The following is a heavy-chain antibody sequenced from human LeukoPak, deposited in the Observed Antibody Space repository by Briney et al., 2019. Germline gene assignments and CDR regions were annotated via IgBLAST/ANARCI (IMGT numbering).Heavy chain of an antibody. Sequence: PSETLSLTCTVSGGSISSSSYYWGWIRQPPGKGLEWIGSIYYSGSTYYNPSLKSRVTISVDTSKNQFSLKLSSVTVADTAVYYCASLKTVPAATTYYYYGMDVWGQGTTVTVSS. CDR1: GGSISSSSYY. V-gene: IGHV4-39*01. D-gene: IGHD2-2*01. J-gene: IGHJ6*02. CDR2: IYYSGST. CDR3: ASLKTVPAATTYYYYGMDV.